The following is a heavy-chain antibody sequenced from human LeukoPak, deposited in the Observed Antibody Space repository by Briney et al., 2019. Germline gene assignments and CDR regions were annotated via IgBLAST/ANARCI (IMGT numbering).Heavy chain of an antibody. CDR2: IIPIFGTA. CDR1: GGTFSSYA. CDR3: AGDEGWTFDI. D-gene: IGHD5-24*01. V-gene: IGHV1-69*05. J-gene: IGHJ3*02. Sequence: SVKVSCKASGGTFSSYAISWVRQAPGQGLEWMGGIIPIFGTANYAQKFQGRVTITTDESTSTAYMELSSLRADDTAVYYCAGDEGWTFDIWGQGTKVTVSS.